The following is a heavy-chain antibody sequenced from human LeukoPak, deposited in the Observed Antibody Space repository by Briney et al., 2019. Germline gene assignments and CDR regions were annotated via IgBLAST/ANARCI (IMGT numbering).Heavy chain of an antibody. J-gene: IGHJ4*02. D-gene: IGHD3-10*01. Sequence: PGGSLRLSCAASGFTFSSYAMHWVRQAPGKGLEWVAVISYDGSNKYYADSVKGRFTISRDNSKNTLYLQMNSPRAEDTAVYYCARDYRITIEIDYWGQGTLVTVSS. CDR2: ISYDGSNK. CDR3: ARDYRITIEIDY. V-gene: IGHV3-30-3*01. CDR1: GFTFSSYA.